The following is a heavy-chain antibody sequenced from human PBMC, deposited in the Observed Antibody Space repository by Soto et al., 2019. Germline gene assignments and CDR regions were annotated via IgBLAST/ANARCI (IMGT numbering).Heavy chain of an antibody. CDR2: IRVSGGTTL. D-gene: IGHD5-12*01. CDR1: GFTFSDYY. CDR3: AREYSGYDSGRFDP. V-gene: IGHV3-11*01. J-gene: IGHJ5*02. Sequence: GGSLRLSCAASGFTFSDYYMSWIRQAPGKGLEWFSYIRVSGGTTLYYADSVKGRFTISRDNTKNSLYLQMNSLRAEDTAVYYCAREYSGYDSGRFDPWGQGTLVTVSS.